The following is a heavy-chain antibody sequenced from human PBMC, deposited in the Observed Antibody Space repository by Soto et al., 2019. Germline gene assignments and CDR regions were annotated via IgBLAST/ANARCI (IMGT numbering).Heavy chain of an antibody. V-gene: IGHV4-34*01. CDR1: GGSFSGYY. CDR2: INHSGST. D-gene: IGHD6-13*01. CDR3: ARVGAAAGTGSWFDP. J-gene: IGHJ5*02. Sequence: SETLSLTCAVYGGSFSGYYWSWIRQPPGKGLEWIGEINHSGSTNYNPSLKGRVTISVDTSKNQFSLKLSSVTAADTAVYYCARVGAAAGTGSWFDPWGQGTLVTVSS.